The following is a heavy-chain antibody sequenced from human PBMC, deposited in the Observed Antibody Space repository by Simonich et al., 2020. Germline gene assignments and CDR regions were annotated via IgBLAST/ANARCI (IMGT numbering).Heavy chain of an antibody. J-gene: IGHJ4*02. CDR2: KKQDVSEK. D-gene: IGHD3-10*01. Sequence: EVQLVESGGGLVQPGGSLRLSCAASGFTFRSYWMSWVPQAPGKGLEWMANKKQDVSEKYYVDSGKGRFTISRDNAKNSLYLQMNSLRAEDTAVYYCARDREVYGSGSYYNYWGQGTLVTVSS. V-gene: IGHV3-7*01. CDR1: GFTFRSYW. CDR3: ARDREVYGSGSYYNY.